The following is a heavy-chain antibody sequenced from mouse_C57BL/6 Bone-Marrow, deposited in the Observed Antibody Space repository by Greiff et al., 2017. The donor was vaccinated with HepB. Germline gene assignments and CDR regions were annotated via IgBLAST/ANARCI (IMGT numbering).Heavy chain of an antibody. CDR2: IDPENGDT. D-gene: IGHD3-3*01. J-gene: IGHJ2*01. CDR3: TRGWFDY. Sequence: EVKLVESGAELVRPGASVKLSCTASGFNIKDDYMHWVKQRPEQGLEWIGWIDPENGDTEYASKFQGKATITADTSSNTAYLQLSSLTSENTAVYYCTRGWFDYWGQGTTLTVSS. V-gene: IGHV14-4*01. CDR1: GFNIKDDY.